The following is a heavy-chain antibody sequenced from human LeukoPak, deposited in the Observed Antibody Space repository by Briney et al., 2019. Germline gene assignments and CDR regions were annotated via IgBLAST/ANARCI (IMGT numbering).Heavy chain of an antibody. CDR3: ARDRLVYGDSGGDY. J-gene: IGHJ4*02. V-gene: IGHV1-69*06. Sequence: ASVKVSCKASGGTFSSYAISWVRQAPGQGLEWMGGIIPIFGTANYAQKFQGRVTITADKSTSTAYMELSSLRSEDTAVYYCARDRLVYGDSGGDYWGQGTLVTVSS. CDR2: IIPIFGTA. CDR1: GGTFSSYA. D-gene: IGHD4-17*01.